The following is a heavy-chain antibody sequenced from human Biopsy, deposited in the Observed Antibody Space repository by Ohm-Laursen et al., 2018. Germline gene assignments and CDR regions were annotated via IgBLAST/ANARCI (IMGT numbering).Heavy chain of an antibody. CDR2: INPNNGAT. CDR3: ARDYGDSPDY. J-gene: IGHJ4*02. D-gene: IGHD4-17*01. CDR1: GYTFTAYF. V-gene: IGHV1-2*02. Sequence: ASVKVSCKASGYTFTAYFIHWVRQAPGQGLEWLGWINPNNGATYYTQTFQGRVTLTRDTSISTAYMDLTRLRSDDTAVYYCARDYGDSPDYWGQGTTVTVSS.